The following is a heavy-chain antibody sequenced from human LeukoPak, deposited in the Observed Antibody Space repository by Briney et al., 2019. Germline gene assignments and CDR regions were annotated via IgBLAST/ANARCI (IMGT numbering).Heavy chain of an antibody. CDR3: ARGMIWGYDYVWGSYRSKYNWFDP. CDR2: ISAYNGNT. V-gene: IGHV1-18*01. CDR1: GYTFTIYG. J-gene: IGHJ5*02. D-gene: IGHD3-16*02. Sequence: GASVKVSCKASGYTFTIYGISWVRQAPGQGLEWMGWISAYNGNTKYAQKLQGRVTMTTDTSTSTAYMELRSLRSDDTAVYYCARGMIWGYDYVWGSYRSKYNWFDPWGQGTLVTVSS.